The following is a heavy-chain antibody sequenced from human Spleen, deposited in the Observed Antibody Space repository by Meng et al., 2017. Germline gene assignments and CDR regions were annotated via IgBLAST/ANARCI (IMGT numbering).Heavy chain of an antibody. V-gene: IGHV4-30-4*01. D-gene: IGHD1-1*01. Sequence: VQLQEAGQGLGKHSQTLSLTCTVSGDSISSGDYYWSWIRQPPGKGLEWIGYLYYSGSTYYNPSLKSRLTILLYPSKKQFSLRLTSVTAADTAVYYCVRENWKSTIDYSGQGTLVTVSS. CDR2: LYYSGST. CDR1: GDSISSGDYY. CDR3: VRENWKSTIDY. J-gene: IGHJ4*02.